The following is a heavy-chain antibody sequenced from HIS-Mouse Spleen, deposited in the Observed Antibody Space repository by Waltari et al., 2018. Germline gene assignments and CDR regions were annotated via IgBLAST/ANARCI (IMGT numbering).Heavy chain of an antibody. CDR3: ARRSTMVRGDDAFDI. CDR2: IYHSGST. D-gene: IGHD3-10*01. V-gene: IGHV4-38-2*02. J-gene: IGHJ3*02. CDR1: GYYISRCSY. Sequence: QVQLQESGPGLVKPSETLSLTCTVSGYYISRCSYWGCIRQPPGKGLEWIGSIYHSGSTYYNPSLKSRVTISVDTSKNQFSLKLSSVTAADTAVYYCARRSTMVRGDDAFDIWGQGTMVTVSS.